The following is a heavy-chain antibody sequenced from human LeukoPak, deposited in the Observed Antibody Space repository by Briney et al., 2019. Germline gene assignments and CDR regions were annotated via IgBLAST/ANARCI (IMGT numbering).Heavy chain of an antibody. CDR3: AKGFSSTDI. CDR1: GFTFSSYA. CDR2: ISYDGSNK. D-gene: IGHD6-13*01. V-gene: IGHV3-30-3*01. J-gene: IGHJ3*02. Sequence: PGRSLRLSCAASGFTFSSYAMHWVRQAPGKGLEWVAVISYDGSNKYYADSVKGRFTISRDNSKNTLYLQMNSLRAEDTAEYYCAKGFSSTDIWGQGTMLTVSS.